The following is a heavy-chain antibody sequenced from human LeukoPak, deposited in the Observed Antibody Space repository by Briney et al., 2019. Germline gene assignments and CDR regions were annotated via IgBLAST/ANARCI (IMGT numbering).Heavy chain of an antibody. V-gene: IGHV3-72*01. Sequence: GGSLRLSCEASGFTFSDHHMDWVRQAPGKGLEWVGRTRNKAKSYTTEYAASVKGRFTVSRDDSKNSLYLQMNSLNTEDTAVYYCARAPSISPAGFFDCWGQGTLVTVSS. CDR2: TRNKAKSYTT. CDR3: ARAPSISPAGFFDC. D-gene: IGHD6-13*01. CDR1: GFTFSDHH. J-gene: IGHJ4*02.